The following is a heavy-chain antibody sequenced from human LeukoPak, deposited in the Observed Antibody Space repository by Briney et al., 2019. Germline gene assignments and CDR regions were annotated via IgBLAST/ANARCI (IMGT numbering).Heavy chain of an antibody. CDR3: AKVRYYGSGEEIDP. CDR2: IYHGGNT. CDR1: GDPISRVGDF. D-gene: IGHD3-10*01. J-gene: IGHJ5*02. Sequence: PSETLCLTCTVSGDPISRVGDFWSSIRQNPGKGLGWVGYIYHGGNTYYNPSLKSRVTISVDTSKNQFSLTLSSVTAADTAMYYCAKVRYYGSGEEIDPWGQGTLVTVSS. V-gene: IGHV4-31*03.